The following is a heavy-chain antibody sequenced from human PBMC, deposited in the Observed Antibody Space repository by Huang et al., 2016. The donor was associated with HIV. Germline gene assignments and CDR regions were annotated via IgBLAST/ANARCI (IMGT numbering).Heavy chain of an antibody. CDR2: RSGSGSYI. D-gene: IGHD3-10*01. CDR3: ASPYGSGSYYNAY. V-gene: IGHV3-21*01. CDR1: GFTFSSYG. Sequence: EVQLVESGGGLVKPGGSLRLSCAASGFTFSSYGINWVRQDPVKGLELVSSRSGSGSYIYYADSVQGRFTISRDNAKNSLYLQMNSLRAEDTAVYYCASPYGSGSYYNAYWGQGTLVTVSS. J-gene: IGHJ4*02.